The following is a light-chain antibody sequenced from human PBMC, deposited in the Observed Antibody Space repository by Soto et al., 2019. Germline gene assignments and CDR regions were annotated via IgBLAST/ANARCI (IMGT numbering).Light chain of an antibody. V-gene: IGKV3-15*01. CDR2: GAS. J-gene: IGKJ5*01. CDR1: QSVSSS. Sequence: EIVMTQSPATLSVSPGERATLTCRASQSVSSSLAWYQQKPGQAPRLLIYGASTRATGIPARFSGSRSGTEFALTISSLQSEDFAVYYCQQYNNWPLFGQRTRLENK. CDR3: QQYNNWPL.